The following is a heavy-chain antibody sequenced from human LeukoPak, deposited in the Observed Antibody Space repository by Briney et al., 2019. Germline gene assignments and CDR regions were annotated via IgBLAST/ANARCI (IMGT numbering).Heavy chain of an antibody. Sequence: GGSLRLSCAASGFTFSSYSMNWVRQAPGKGLEWVSSISSSSSYIYYADSVKGRFTISRDNAKNSLYLQMNSLRAEDTAVYYCARERLLLPIYYFYGMDVWGQGTTVTVSS. J-gene: IGHJ6*02. CDR3: ARERLLLPIYYFYGMDV. CDR1: GFTFSSYS. CDR2: ISSSSSYI. D-gene: IGHD2-21*01. V-gene: IGHV3-21*01.